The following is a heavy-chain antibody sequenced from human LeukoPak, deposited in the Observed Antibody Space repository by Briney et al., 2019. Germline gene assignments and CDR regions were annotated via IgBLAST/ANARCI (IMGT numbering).Heavy chain of an antibody. J-gene: IGHJ4*02. CDR1: GGSISSYY. Sequence: SETLSLTCTVSGGSISSYYWSWIRQPPGKGLEWIGYIYYSGSTNYNPSLKSRVTISVDTSKNQFSLKLSSVTAADTAVYYCARRLAADGDYYFDYWGQGVLVTVSS. CDR3: ARRLAADGDYYFDY. V-gene: IGHV4-59*08. CDR2: IYYSGST. D-gene: IGHD6-13*01.